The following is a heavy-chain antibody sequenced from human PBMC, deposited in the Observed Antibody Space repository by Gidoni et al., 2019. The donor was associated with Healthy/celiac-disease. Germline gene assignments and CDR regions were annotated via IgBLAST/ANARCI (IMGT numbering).Heavy chain of an antibody. V-gene: IGHV4-39*01. CDR1: GGSISSSSYY. J-gene: IGHJ3*02. CDR3: ARGRPLRSAFDI. Sequence: QLQLQESGPGLVKPSETLSLTCTVSGGSISSSSYYWGWIRQPPGKGLEWIGSIYYSGSTYYNPSLKSRVTISVDTSKNQFSLKLSSVTAADTAVYYCARGRPLRSAFDIWGQGTMVTVSS. CDR2: IYYSGST.